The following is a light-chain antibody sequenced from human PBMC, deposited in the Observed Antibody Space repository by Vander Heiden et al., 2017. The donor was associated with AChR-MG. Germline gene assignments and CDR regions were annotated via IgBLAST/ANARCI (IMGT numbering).Light chain of an antibody. J-gene: IGKJ2*01. V-gene: IGKV3-11*01. Sequence: VLTQSPATLSLSPGESATLSCRASQSVSFYLAWYQQKPGQAPRLLIYDASNRATGIPARFSGSGSGTDFTLTIGSLEPEDFAVYYCQLRSNWRNTFGQGTKLEIK. CDR3: QLRSNWRNT. CDR2: DAS. CDR1: QSVSFY.